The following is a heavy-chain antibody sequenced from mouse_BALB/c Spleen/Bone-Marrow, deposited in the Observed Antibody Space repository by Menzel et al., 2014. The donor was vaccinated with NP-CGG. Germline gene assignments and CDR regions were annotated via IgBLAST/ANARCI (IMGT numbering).Heavy chain of an antibody. V-gene: IGHV10-1*02. Sequence: EEHLVESGGGLAYPTGSLKLSCAASGFTFNTYAMNWVRQAPGKGLEWVARIRSKSNNYATYYADSVKDRFTISRDDSQRMLYKQINNLKTEDTDMYYCVRHMDYWGQGTSVTVSS. CDR2: IRSKSNNYAT. J-gene: IGHJ4*01. CDR3: VRHMDY. CDR1: GFTFNTYA.